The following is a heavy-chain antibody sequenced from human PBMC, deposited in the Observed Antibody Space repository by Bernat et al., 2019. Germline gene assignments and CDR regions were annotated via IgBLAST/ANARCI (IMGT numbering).Heavy chain of an antibody. CDR1: GGSFSGYY. J-gene: IGHJ4*02. D-gene: IGHD6-13*01. CDR2: LNHDGNT. Sequence: QVQLQQWGAGLLKPSGTLSLNCAVYGGSFSGYYWTWIRQPPGKRLEWIGELNHDGNTNYNPSLKSRVTISGDTSKNQFSLKVRSVAAADTAVYFCARGVTAGPNFDSWGRGTLVTVSS. CDR3: ARGVTAGPNFDS. V-gene: IGHV4-34*02.